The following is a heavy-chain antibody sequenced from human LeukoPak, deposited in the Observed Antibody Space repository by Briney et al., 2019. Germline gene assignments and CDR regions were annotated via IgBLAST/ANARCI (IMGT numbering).Heavy chain of an antibody. V-gene: IGHV3-23*01. CDR3: AKSASVDYYDSSGSWNY. D-gene: IGHD3-22*01. Sequence: PGGSLRLSCAASGFTFSSYAMSWVRQAPGKGLERVSAISGSGGSTYYADSVKGRFTISRDNSKNTLYLQMNSLRAEDTAVYYCAKSASVDYYDSSGSWNYWGQGTLVTVSS. J-gene: IGHJ4*02. CDR1: GFTFSSYA. CDR2: ISGSGGST.